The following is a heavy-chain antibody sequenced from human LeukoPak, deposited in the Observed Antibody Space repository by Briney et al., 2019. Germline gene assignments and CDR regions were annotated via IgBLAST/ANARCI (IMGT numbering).Heavy chain of an antibody. CDR2: INPNSGGT. D-gene: IGHD1-14*01. J-gene: IGHJ6*03. CDR3: ARGDSRKSYYYYYYMDV. Sequence: ASVKVSCKACGYTFTGYYMHWVRQAPGQGLEGMGWINPNSGGTNYAQKFQGRVTMTRDTSISTAYMELSRLSSDDTAVYYCARGDSRKSYYYYYYMDVWGKGTTVTVSS. CDR1: GYTFTGYY. V-gene: IGHV1-2*02.